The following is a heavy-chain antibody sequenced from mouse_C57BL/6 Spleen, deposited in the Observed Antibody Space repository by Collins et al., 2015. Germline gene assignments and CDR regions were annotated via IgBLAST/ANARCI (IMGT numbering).Heavy chain of an antibody. CDR1: GYTFTDYA. D-gene: IGHD2-12*01. CDR2: ISTYYGDA. CDR3: ARRGALRRGYYAMDY. J-gene: IGHJ4*01. Sequence: QVQLQQSGAELVRPGVSVKISCKGSGYTFTDYAMHWVKQSHAKSLEWIGVISTYYGDASYNQKFKGKATMTVDKSSSTAYMELARLTSEDSAIYYCARRGALRRGYYAMDYWGQGTSVTVSS. V-gene: IGHV1S137*01.